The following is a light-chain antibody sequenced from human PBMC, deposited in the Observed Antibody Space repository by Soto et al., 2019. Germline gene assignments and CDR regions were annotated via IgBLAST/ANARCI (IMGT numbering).Light chain of an antibody. CDR1: SSNIGGNS. CDR2: DDN. J-gene: IGLJ1*01. CDR3: QSHDTSLSGSFV. Sequence: QSVLTQPPSVSAAPGQKVTISCSGSSSNIGGNSVSWYQQLPGTAPKLLIYDDNKRPSGIPDRFSGSKSGTSATLGITGFQTGDEADYYCQSHDTSLSGSFVLGTGTKVTVL. V-gene: IGLV1-51*01.